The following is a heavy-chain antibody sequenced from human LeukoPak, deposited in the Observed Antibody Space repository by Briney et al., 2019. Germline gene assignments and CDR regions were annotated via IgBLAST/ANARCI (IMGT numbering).Heavy chain of an antibody. J-gene: IGHJ4*02. CDR1: GGTFSSYA. V-gene: IGHV1-69*04. CDR2: IIPILGIA. Sequence: SVKVSCKASGGTFSSYAISWVRKAPGQGLEWMGRIIPILGIANYAQKFQGRVTITADKSTSTAYMELSSLRSEDTAVYYCAMYGSGSHLHYWGQGTLVTVSS. CDR3: AMYGSGSHLHY. D-gene: IGHD3-10*01.